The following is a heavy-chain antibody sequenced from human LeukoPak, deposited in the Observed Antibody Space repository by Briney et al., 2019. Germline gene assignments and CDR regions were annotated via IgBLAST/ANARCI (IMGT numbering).Heavy chain of an antibody. V-gene: IGHV3-23*01. CDR1: GFTFNRNA. Sequence: PGGSLRLSCAASGFTFNRNAISWVRQAPGKGLEWVSGITYSGRNTYYSDSVKGRFAISRDNSESTVYLQMNSLTAEDTAQYYCATGCVGSPNCQTTGYDHWGQGTLVTVSS. CDR3: ATGCVGSPNCQTTGYDH. CDR2: ITYSGRNT. J-gene: IGHJ4*02. D-gene: IGHD2-2*01.